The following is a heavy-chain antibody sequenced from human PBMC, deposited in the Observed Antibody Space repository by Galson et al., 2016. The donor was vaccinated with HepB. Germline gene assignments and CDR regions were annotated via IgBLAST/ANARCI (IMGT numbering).Heavy chain of an antibody. V-gene: IGHV3-11*01. Sequence: SLRLSCAASGITFSDSYMTWIRQAPGKGLEWLSYISSSGTTIYYADSVKGRFTISRDNAKNSLYLQMNSLRAEDTAVYYCTSGLVRGVISFWGQGFLVSVSS. D-gene: IGHD3-10*01. J-gene: IGHJ4*02. CDR2: ISSSGTTI. CDR1: GITFSDSY. CDR3: TSGLVRGVISF.